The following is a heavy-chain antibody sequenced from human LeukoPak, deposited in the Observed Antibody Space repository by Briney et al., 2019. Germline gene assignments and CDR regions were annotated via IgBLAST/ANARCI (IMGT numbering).Heavy chain of an antibody. Sequence: GESLKISCKGSGYSFTSYWIGWVRQMPGKGPEWMGNIYPGDSETRYSPSFEGHVTISVDKSIDTAYLHWSSLKASDTAMYYCATTSRYFDHWGRGTLVTVSS. CDR1: GYSFTSYW. CDR2: IYPGDSET. CDR3: ATTSRYFDH. V-gene: IGHV5-51*01. J-gene: IGHJ4*02. D-gene: IGHD6-6*01.